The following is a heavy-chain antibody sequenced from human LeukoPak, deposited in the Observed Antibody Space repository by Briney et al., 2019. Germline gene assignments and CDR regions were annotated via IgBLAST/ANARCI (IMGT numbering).Heavy chain of an antibody. D-gene: IGHD6-6*01. CDR2: IYYSGST. Sequence: PSETLSLTCTVSGGSISSGDYYWSWIRQPPGKGLEWIGYIYYSGSTYYNPSLKSRVTISVDTPKNQFSLKLSSVTAADTAVYYCARSIAALPLDLWGRGTLVTVSS. J-gene: IGHJ2*01. V-gene: IGHV4-30-4*01. CDR1: GGSISSGDYY. CDR3: ARSIAALPLDL.